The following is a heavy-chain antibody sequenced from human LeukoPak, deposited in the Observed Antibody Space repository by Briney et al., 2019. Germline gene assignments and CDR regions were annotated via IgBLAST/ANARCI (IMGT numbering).Heavy chain of an antibody. J-gene: IGHJ6*03. Sequence: SETLSLTCTVSGGYISSSSYYWGWIRQPPGKGLEWIGSIYYSGSTYYTPSLKSRVTISVDTSKNQFSLKLSSVTAADTAVYYCARVPIYYYYMDVWGKGTTVTVSS. CDR3: ARVPIYYYYMDV. CDR2: IYYSGST. CDR1: GGYISSSSYY. V-gene: IGHV4-39*07.